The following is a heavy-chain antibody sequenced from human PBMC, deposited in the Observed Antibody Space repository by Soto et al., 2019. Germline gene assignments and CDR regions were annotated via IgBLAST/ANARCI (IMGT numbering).Heavy chain of an antibody. D-gene: IGHD3-22*01. J-gene: IGHJ4*02. CDR2: ISGSGGST. V-gene: IGHV3-23*01. CDR1: GFTFYSYA. Sequence: GGSTRLSCAASGFTFYSYAMSWVRQAPGKGLEWVSAISGSGGSTYYADSVKGRFTISRDNSKNTLYLQMNSLRAEDTAVYYCACSLYYYDSSGYYLGQGTLVTVSS. CDR3: ACSLYYYDSSGYY.